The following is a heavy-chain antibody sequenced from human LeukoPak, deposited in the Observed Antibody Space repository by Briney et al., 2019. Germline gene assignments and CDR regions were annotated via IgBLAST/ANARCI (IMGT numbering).Heavy chain of an antibody. CDR2: IISSGTYM. V-gene: IGHV3-21*01. CDR1: GFTFSSYN. J-gene: IGHJ5*02. CDR3: ARDPGPAAATS. Sequence: GGSLRLSCAASGFTFSSYNMNWVRQAPGKGLEWVSSIISSGTYMYYADSVKGRFTISRDNAKNSLYLQMNSLRVEDTAVYYCARDPGPAAATSWGQRILVTVSS. D-gene: IGHD6-13*01.